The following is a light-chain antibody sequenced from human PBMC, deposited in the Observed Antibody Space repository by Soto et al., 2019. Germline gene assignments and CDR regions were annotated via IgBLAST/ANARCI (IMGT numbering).Light chain of an antibody. J-gene: IGKJ1*01. CDR2: DAS. CDR1: QSVSSN. V-gene: IGKV3-15*01. Sequence: EIVMTQSPATLSVSPGERATLSCRASQSVSSNLAWYQQKPGQAPRLLIFDASTRATGIPARFSGSGSGTEFTLTISSLQSEDFAVYYCQHYNNWPQTFGQGTKVEIK. CDR3: QHYNNWPQT.